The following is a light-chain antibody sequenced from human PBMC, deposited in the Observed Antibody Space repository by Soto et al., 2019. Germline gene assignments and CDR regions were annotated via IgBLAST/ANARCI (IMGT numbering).Light chain of an antibody. V-gene: IGKV1-39*01. CDR3: QQSYSAPRT. CDR1: QRISSY. J-gene: IGKJ1*01. Sequence: DIQMTQSPSSLSASVGDRVTITCRASQRISSYLNWYQQKPGKAPKILIYAASNLQSGVPSRFSGSGSRTDFTLTINSLQPEDFATYYCQQSYSAPRTFGQGTKVEIK. CDR2: AAS.